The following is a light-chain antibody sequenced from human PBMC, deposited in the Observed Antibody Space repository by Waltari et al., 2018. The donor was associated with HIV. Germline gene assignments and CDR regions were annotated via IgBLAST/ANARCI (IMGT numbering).Light chain of an antibody. CDR3: QQRHDWPPLT. V-gene: IGKV3-11*01. CDR1: QSVSNY. Sequence: EILLTQSPPPLSLSPGDRASHSCRASQSVSNYLAWYQQKPGQAPRLLIYDSTHRATGIPARFSGSGSTTDFTLTISSLEPEDFGVYYCQQRHDWPPLTFGGGTKVEI. CDR2: DST. J-gene: IGKJ4*01.